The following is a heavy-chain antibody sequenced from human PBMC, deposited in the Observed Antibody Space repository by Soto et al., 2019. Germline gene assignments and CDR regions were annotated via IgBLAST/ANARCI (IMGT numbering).Heavy chain of an antibody. CDR1: GFTFSSYA. J-gene: IGHJ6*02. Sequence: GGSLRLSCAASGFTFSSYAMSWVRQAPGKGLEWVSAISGSGGSTYYADSVKGRFTISRDNSKNTLYLQMNSLRAEDTAVYYCAKDLWRCSSTSCLYYYYGMDVWGQGTTVTVSS. V-gene: IGHV3-23*01. D-gene: IGHD2-2*01. CDR3: AKDLWRCSSTSCLYYYYGMDV. CDR2: ISGSGGST.